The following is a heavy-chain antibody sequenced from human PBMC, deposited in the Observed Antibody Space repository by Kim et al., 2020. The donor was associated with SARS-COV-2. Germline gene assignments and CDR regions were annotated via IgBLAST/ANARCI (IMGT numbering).Heavy chain of an antibody. Sequence: GGSLRLSCAASGFTVSSNYMSWVRQAPGKGLEWVSVIYSGGSTYYADSVKGRFTISRDNSKNTLYLQMNSLRAEDTAVYYCARDRPYYDSSGYYDYWGQGTLVTVSS. V-gene: IGHV3-66*01. D-gene: IGHD3-22*01. J-gene: IGHJ4*02. CDR2: IYSGGST. CDR3: ARDRPYYDSSGYYDY. CDR1: GFTVSSNY.